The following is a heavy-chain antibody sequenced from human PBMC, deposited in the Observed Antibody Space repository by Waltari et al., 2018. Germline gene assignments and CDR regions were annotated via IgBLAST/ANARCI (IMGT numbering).Heavy chain of an antibody. CDR3: ARGHLSGVGDASDI. Sequence: QVQLVESGGGVVQPGRSLSLSCAASGFTFSRFGMHWVRQAPGKGLEWVAVIWYDGSNMYYADSVEGRFTISRDNSKSTLYLQMNSLRAEDSTVYFCARGHLSGVGDASDIWGQGTMVTVSS. V-gene: IGHV3-33*01. J-gene: IGHJ3*02. CDR1: GFTFSRFG. D-gene: IGHD1-26*01. CDR2: IWYDGSNM.